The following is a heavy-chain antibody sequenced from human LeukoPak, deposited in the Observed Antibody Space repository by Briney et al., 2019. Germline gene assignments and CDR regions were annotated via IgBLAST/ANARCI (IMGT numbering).Heavy chain of an antibody. V-gene: IGHV3-30*02. Sequence: GGSLRLSCAASGFTFSNYNMNWVRQAPGKGLEWVAFIRYDGSNKYYTDSVKGRFTVSRDDSKNTLYLQMGSLRAEDTAVYYCAKARGSYYGSGSYDGTDHWGQGTLVTVSS. D-gene: IGHD3-10*01. CDR1: GFTFSNYN. J-gene: IGHJ4*02. CDR2: IRYDGSNK. CDR3: AKARGSYYGSGSYDGTDH.